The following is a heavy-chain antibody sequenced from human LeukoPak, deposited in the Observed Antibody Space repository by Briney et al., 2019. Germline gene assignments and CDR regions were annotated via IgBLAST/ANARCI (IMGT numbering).Heavy chain of an antibody. Sequence: KTSETLSLTCTVSGGSISSYYWSWIRQPAGKGLEWIGRIYTSGSTNYNPSLKSRVTISVDTSKNQFSLKLSSVTAADTAVYYCARRPAAYSDDYYFDYWGQGTLVTVSS. V-gene: IGHV4-4*07. CDR1: GGSISSYY. J-gene: IGHJ4*02. CDR2: IYTSGST. D-gene: IGHD2-15*01. CDR3: ARRPAAYSDDYYFDY.